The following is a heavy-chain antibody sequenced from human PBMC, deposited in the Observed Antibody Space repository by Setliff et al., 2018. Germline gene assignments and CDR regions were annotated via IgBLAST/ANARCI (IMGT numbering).Heavy chain of an antibody. CDR2: ISYGSTYI. Sequence: PGESLRLSCVASGFTFSSYCMDWFRQAPGKGLEWVSSISYGSTYIYQSDSVRGRFTISRDDAKKSLYLQMNSLGAEDTAVYYCARSGGIGNYNWDVWGKGTTVTVSS. CDR3: ARSGGIGNYNWDV. CDR1: GFTFSSYC. D-gene: IGHD3-16*01. J-gene: IGHJ6*03. V-gene: IGHV3-21*01.